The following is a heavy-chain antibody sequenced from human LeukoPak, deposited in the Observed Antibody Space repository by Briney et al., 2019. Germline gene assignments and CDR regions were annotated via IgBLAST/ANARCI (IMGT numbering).Heavy chain of an antibody. D-gene: IGHD6-19*01. CDR3: TRGQWLDVWDF. CDR2: IQNRGST. J-gene: IGHJ4*02. V-gene: IGHV4-4*07. CDR1: GASISNSY. Sequence: SETLSLTCTVSGASISNSYWSWIRQHAGKGLEWIGHIQNRGSTIYNPSLGSRVTMSLDTPKNQFSLKLSSVTAADTAVYYCTRGQWLDVWDFWGQGTLVTVSS.